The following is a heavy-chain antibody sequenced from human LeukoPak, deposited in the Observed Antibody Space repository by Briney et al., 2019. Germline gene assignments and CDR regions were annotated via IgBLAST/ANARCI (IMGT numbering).Heavy chain of an antibody. D-gene: IGHD2-2*01. CDR1: GGSISSYY. CDR3: ARVRPAAYFDY. CDR2: IYYSGST. J-gene: IGHJ4*02. Sequence: PSETLSLTCTVSGGSISSYYWSWIRQPPGKGLEWIGYIYYSGSTNYNPSLKSRVTISVDTSKNQFSLKLSSVTAADTAVYYCARVRPAAYFDYWGQGTLVTVSS. V-gene: IGHV4-59*01.